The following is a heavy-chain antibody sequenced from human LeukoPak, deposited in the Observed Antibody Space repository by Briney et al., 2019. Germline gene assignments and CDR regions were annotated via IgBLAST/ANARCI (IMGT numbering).Heavy chain of an antibody. V-gene: IGHV1-46*01. CDR2: INPSGGST. CDR3: ARGRALGSPRGWFDP. Sequence: ASVKVSCKASGYTFTSYYMHWVRQAPGQGLEWMGIINPSGGSTSYAQKFQGRVTMTRDMSTGTVYMELSSLRSEDTAVYYCARGRALGSPRGWFDPWGQGTLVTVSS. CDR1: GYTFTSYY. J-gene: IGHJ5*02.